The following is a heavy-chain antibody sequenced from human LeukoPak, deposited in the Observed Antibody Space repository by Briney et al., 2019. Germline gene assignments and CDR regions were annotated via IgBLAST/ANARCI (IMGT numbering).Heavy chain of an antibody. D-gene: IGHD4-11*01. CDR1: GFTFSSYW. CDR3: ARGEDYTKFDY. J-gene: IGHJ4*02. V-gene: IGHV3-74*01. Sequence: GGSLRLSCAASGFTFSSYWMHWVRQAPGRGLVWVSRINSDGSSTSYADSVKGRFTISRDNAKNTLYLQMNSLRAEDTAVYYCARGEDYTKFDYWGQGTLVTVSS. CDR2: INSDGSST.